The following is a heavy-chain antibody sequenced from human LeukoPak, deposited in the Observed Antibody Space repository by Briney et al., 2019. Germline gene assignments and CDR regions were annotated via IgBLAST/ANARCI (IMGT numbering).Heavy chain of an antibody. CDR1: GCTFSTYG. V-gene: IGHV3-30*03. D-gene: IGHD1-1*01. CDR3: TREGRRYFDY. J-gene: IGHJ4*02. Sequence: GGSLRLSCAVSGCTFSTYGMHWVRQAPAKGLEWVAVISYDGSNIHYADSVKGRFTISRDNSKYTLYLQMTSLRLEDTAVYYCTREGRRYFDYWGQGTLVTVSS. CDR2: ISYDGSNI.